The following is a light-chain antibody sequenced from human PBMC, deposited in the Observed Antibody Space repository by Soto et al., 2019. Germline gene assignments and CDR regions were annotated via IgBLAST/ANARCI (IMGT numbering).Light chain of an antibody. CDR1: QSVSSSY. CDR3: QQFGSSPIT. Sequence: EIVLTQSPGTLSLSPGERATLSCRASQSVSSSYLAWYQQKPGQAPRLLIYGASSRATGIPDRFSGTGSGTDFTLTINRLEPEDFAVYYCQQFGSSPITFGQGTRLEIK. V-gene: IGKV3-20*01. CDR2: GAS. J-gene: IGKJ5*01.